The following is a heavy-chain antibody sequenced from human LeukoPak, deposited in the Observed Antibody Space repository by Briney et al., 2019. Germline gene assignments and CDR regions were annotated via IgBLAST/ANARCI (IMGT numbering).Heavy chain of an antibody. Sequence: GGSLRLSCAASGFTFSDYYMSWIRQAPGKGLGWVSYISSSSSYTNYADSVKGRFTISRDNAKNSLYLQMNSLRAEDTAVYYCASSPGAGSARYFQHWGQGTLVTVSS. D-gene: IGHD6-19*01. CDR2: ISSSSSYT. CDR1: GFTFSDYY. CDR3: ASSPGAGSARYFQH. J-gene: IGHJ1*01. V-gene: IGHV3-11*06.